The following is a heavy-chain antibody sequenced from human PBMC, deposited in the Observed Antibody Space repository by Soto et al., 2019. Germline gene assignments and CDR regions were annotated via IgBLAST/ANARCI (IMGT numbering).Heavy chain of an antibody. CDR2: ISAYNGNT. CDR1: GFTLSRHW. D-gene: IGHD5-12*01. V-gene: IGHV1-18*01. Sequence: GAPGKVSFKASGFTLSRHWFTWGGPAPGQGREWMGWISAYNGNTNYAQKLQGRVTMTTDTSTSTAYMELRSLRSDDTAVYYCARDPRGYSGYADPWGQGTLVTVSS. J-gene: IGHJ5*02. CDR3: ARDPRGYSGYADP.